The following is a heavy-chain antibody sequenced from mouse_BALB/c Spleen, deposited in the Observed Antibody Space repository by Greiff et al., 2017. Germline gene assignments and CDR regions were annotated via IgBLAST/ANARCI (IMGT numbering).Heavy chain of an antibody. V-gene: IGHV5-4*02. CDR3: ARDTVVATGAMDY. CDR1: GFTFSDYY. Sequence: EVKLVESGGGLVKPGGSLKLSCAASGFTFSDYYMYWVRQTPEKRLEWVATISDGGSYTYYLDSVKGRFTISRDNAKNNLYLQMSSLKSEDTAMYYCARDTVVATGAMDYWGQGTSVTVSS. D-gene: IGHD1-1*01. CDR2: ISDGGSYT. J-gene: IGHJ4*01.